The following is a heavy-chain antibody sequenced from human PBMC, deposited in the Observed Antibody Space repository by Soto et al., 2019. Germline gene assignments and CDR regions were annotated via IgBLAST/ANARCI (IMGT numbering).Heavy chain of an antibody. Sequence: KASETLSLTCSVSGGSIGSSSYYFGWIRQPPGKGLEWIGSLYYTGTTNYNSSLKSRVTISADKSQNQFSLRLSSVTAADTAVYYCARYNIAIRGFDPWGQGTLVTVSS. V-gene: IGHV4-39*01. J-gene: IGHJ5*02. CDR2: LYYTGTT. D-gene: IGHD1-20*01. CDR1: GGSIGSSSYY. CDR3: ARYNIAIRGFDP.